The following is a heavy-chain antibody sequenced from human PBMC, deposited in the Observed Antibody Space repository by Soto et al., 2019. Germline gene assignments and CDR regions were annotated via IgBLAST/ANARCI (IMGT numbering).Heavy chain of an antibody. Sequence: QVQLVQSGAEVKKPGSSVKVYCKASGGTFSSYAISWVRQAPGQGLEWMGGIIPIFGTANYAQKFQDRVTITADQSRSTAYVRVSSLRSVYTAVYDCAGCTLGGFIVSGPHLDYWGQGTLVTVSS. CDR1: GGTFSSYA. V-gene: IGHV1-69*12. CDR2: IIPIFGTA. D-gene: IGHD3-16*02. J-gene: IGHJ4*02. CDR3: AGCTLGGFIVSGPHLDY.